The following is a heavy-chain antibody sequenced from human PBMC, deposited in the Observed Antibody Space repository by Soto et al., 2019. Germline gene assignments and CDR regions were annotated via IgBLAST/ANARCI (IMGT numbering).Heavy chain of an antibody. V-gene: IGHV4-39*01. Sequence: QLQLQESGPGLVKPSETLSLTCTVSGGSLSSSSYYWGWIRQPPGKGLEWIGSIYYSGSTYYNPSLKSRVTISVDTSKNQFSLKLSSVTAADTAVYYCASHSGAKYSYNWFDPWGQGTLVTVSS. CDR3: ASHSGAKYSYNWFDP. D-gene: IGHD1-26*01. CDR2: IYYSGST. CDR1: GGSLSSSSYY. J-gene: IGHJ5*02.